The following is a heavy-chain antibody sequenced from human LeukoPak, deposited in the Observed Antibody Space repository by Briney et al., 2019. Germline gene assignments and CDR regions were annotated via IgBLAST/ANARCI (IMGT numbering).Heavy chain of an antibody. CDR2: ISGSGGST. CDR3: AKDPRFRISPYYFDY. V-gene: IGHV3-23*01. D-gene: IGHD2-15*01. Sequence: GGSLRLSCAASGFTFSSYAMSWVRQAPGKGLEWVSAISGSGGSTYYADSVKGRFTISRDNSKNTLYLQMNSLRAEDTAVYYCAKDPRFRISPYYFDYWGQGTLVTVSS. CDR1: GFTFSSYA. J-gene: IGHJ4*02.